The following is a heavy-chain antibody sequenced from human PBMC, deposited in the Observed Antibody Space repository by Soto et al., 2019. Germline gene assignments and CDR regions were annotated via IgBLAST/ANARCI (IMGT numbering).Heavy chain of an antibody. Sequence: EVQLVESGGGLVQPGRSLRLSCAASGYTFDEYAMHWVRQVPGKGLEWVAGITRNGKTIGYADSVKGRFSISRDNATTSLYLEMNSLRVEDTAFYYCAREGSTWYPKLDYWGRGALVTVSS. CDR3: AREGSTWYPKLDY. CDR2: ITRNGKTI. J-gene: IGHJ4*02. V-gene: IGHV3-9*01. CDR1: GYTFDEYA. D-gene: IGHD1-20*01.